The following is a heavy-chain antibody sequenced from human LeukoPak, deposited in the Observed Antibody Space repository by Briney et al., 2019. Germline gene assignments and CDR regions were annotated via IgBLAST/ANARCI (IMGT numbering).Heavy chain of an antibody. CDR1: GGSISSGGYY. CDR3: ARVRAPGPFDY. CDR2: IYYSGST. J-gene: IGHJ4*02. Sequence: SETLSLTCTVSGGSISSGGYYWSWLRQHPGKGLEWIGYIYYSGSTYYNPSLKSRVTISVDTSKNQFSLKLSSVTAADTAVYYCARVRAPGPFDYWGQGTLVTVSS. V-gene: IGHV4-31*03.